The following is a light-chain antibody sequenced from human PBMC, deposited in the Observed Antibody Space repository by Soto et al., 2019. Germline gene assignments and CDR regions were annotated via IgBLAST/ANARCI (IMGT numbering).Light chain of an antibody. Sequence: QSALTQPASVSGSPGQSITISCTGTSSDVGGYNYVSWYQQHPDKAPKLMIYEVSNRPSGVSNRFSGSKSGNTASLTTSGLQAEDEADYYCSSYTSSSTYVFGSGTKLTVL. CDR2: EVS. V-gene: IGLV2-14*01. CDR1: SSDVGGYNY. J-gene: IGLJ1*01. CDR3: SSYTSSSTYV.